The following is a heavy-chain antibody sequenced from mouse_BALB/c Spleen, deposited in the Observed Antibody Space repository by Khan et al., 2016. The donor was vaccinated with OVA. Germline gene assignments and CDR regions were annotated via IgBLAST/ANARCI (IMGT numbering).Heavy chain of an antibody. CDR3: ARGNWQSYYFDY. J-gene: IGHJ2*01. CDR1: GYTFTNYV. Sequence: IQLVQSGPELVKPGASVKMSCKASGYTFTNYVLHWVKQKPGQGLEWIGYINPYNGGTKYNEKFKVKATLASDKSSITAYMELSSLTSEDSAVYYGARGNWQSYYFDYWGQGTTLTLSS. D-gene: IGHD4-1*01. CDR2: INPYNGGT. V-gene: IGHV1S136*01.